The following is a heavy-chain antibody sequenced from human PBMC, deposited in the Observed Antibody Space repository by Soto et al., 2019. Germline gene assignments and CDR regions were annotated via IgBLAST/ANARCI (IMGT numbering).Heavy chain of an antibody. CDR2: IYYSGST. CDR3: ARHGSGSYYNNWFDP. J-gene: IGHJ5*02. D-gene: IGHD3-10*01. V-gene: IGHV4-39*01. Sequence: QLQLQESGPGLVKPSETLSLTCTVSGGSISSSSYYWGWIRQPPGKGLEWIGSIYYSGSTYYNPSLKSRVPRXXDXDXXPFSLKLSSVTAADTAVYYCARHGSGSYYNNWFDPWGQGTLVTVSS. CDR1: GGSISSSSYY.